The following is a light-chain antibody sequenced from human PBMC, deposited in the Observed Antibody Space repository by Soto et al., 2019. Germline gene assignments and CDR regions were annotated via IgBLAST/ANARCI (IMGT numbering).Light chain of an antibody. CDR3: QKYYSAPET. CDR1: QGISSY. V-gene: IGKV1-27*01. Sequence: DIQMTQSPSSLSASVGDRVTITCRASQGISSYLAWYQQKPGKVPKVLIYAAATLHSGVPSRFSGSGSGTEVTLTISNVQPEDVATYYCQKYYSAPETFGQGTKVEIK. J-gene: IGKJ1*01. CDR2: AAA.